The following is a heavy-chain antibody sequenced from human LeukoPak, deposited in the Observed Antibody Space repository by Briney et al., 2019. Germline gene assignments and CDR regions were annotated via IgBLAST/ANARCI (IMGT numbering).Heavy chain of an antibody. CDR2: IYYSGST. J-gene: IGHJ5*02. CDR3: ARHNFGRTYYYDRSGFPLGFDP. D-gene: IGHD3-22*01. V-gene: IGHV4-39*01. Sequence: SETLPLTCTVSGGSISSSSYYWGWIRQPPGKGLEWIGSIYYSGSTNYNPSLKSRVTISVDTSKNQFSLILSSVTAADTAVYYCARHNFGRTYYYDRSGFPLGFDPWGQGTLVTVSS. CDR1: GGSISSSSYY.